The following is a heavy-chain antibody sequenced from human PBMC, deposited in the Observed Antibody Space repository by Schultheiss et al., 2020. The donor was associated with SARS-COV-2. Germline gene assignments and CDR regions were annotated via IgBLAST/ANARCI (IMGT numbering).Heavy chain of an antibody. J-gene: IGHJ4*02. CDR1: GFTFSSYS. V-gene: IGHV3-21*01. D-gene: IGHD6-13*01. CDR3: ARELNQRAAGDSGY. Sequence: GESLKISCAASGFTFSSYSMNWVRQAPGKGLEWVSSISSRSNYIYYADSVKGRFTISRDNAKNSLYLLMNSLRVEDTAVYFCARELNQRAAGDSGYWGQGTLVTVSS. CDR2: ISSRSNYI.